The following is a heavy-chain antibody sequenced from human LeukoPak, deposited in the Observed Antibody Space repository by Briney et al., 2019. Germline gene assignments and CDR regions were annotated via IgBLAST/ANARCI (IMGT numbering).Heavy chain of an antibody. V-gene: IGHV3-23*01. Sequence: PGGSLRLSCAASGFTFRNHAMSWVRQAPGKGLEWVSAISGSGGTTYYGDSVKGRFTISRDNSKNTLSLQMNSLRAEDTAVYFCAKDRGIDYGDQLHFWGQGTLVTVSS. D-gene: IGHD4-17*01. CDR1: GFTFRNHA. J-gene: IGHJ4*02. CDR2: ISGSGGTT. CDR3: AKDRGIDYGDQLHF.